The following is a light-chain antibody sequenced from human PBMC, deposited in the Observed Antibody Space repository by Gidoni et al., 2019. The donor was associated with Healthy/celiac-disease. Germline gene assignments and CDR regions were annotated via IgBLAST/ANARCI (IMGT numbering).Light chain of an antibody. CDR1: QSISSY. CDR2: AAS. J-gene: IGKJ1*01. V-gene: IGKV1-39*01. CDR3: QQRYSTPQT. Sequence: DIQMTQSPSSLSASVGDRVTITCRASQSISSYLNWYQQKQGKAPKLLIYAASSLQSGVPSRFSGSGSGTDFPLTISSLQPEDFATYYCQQRYSTPQTFGQGTKVEIK.